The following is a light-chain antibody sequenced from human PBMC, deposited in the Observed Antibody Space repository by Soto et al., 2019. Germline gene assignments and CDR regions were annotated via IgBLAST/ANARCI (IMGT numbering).Light chain of an antibody. V-gene: IGLV1-40*01. J-gene: IGLJ1*01. CDR3: QYYDSSLYV. Sequence: QSVLTQPPSVSGAPGQRVTISCTGSSSNIGAGYDVHWYQQLPGTAPKLLIYGNSNRPSGVPDRFSGSKSGTSASLAITGLQAEDEADYYCQYYDSSLYVFGTGTKLTVL. CDR1: SSNIGAGYD. CDR2: GNS.